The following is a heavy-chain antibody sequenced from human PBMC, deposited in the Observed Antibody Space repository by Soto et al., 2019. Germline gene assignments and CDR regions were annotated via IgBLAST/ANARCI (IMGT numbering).Heavy chain of an antibody. V-gene: IGHV1-69*13. CDR2: IIPIFGTA. CDR1: GGTFSSYA. J-gene: IGHJ6*02. D-gene: IGHD6-13*01. CDR3: AREWEQQLDKYYYYGMDV. Sequence: SVKVSCKASGGTFSSYAISWVRQAPGQGLEWMGGIIPIFGTANYAQKFQGRVTITADESTSTAYMELSSLRSEDTAVYYCAREWEQQLDKYYYYGMDVWGQGPTVTVSS.